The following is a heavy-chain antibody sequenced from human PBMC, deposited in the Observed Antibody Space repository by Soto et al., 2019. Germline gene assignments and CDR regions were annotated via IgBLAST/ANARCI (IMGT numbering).Heavy chain of an antibody. Sequence: PGESLKISCKGYGYTFTEYWIGGVREMPGKGLELIGLIYPGDSDTRYSPSFQGRVTISADKSISTAFLQWSSLRASDTAMYYCASQKTVIRGPLSSNWFDPWGQGTLVTVSS. J-gene: IGHJ5*02. V-gene: IGHV5-51*01. CDR2: IYPGDSDT. CDR1: GYTFTEYW. D-gene: IGHD1-1*01. CDR3: ASQKTVIRGPLSSNWFDP.